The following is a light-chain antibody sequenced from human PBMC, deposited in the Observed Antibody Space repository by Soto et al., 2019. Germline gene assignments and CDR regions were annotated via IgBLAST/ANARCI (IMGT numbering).Light chain of an antibody. CDR3: CSYAGSSTYV. CDR2: EVS. J-gene: IGLJ1*01. CDR1: SSDVGSYNL. Sequence: QSALTQPASVSGTPGQSITISCTGTSSDVGSYNLVSWYHQHPGKAPKVMIYEVSKRPSGVPNRFSGSKSGNTASLTISGLQAEDEADYYCCSYAGSSTYVFGTGTKVTVL. V-gene: IGLV2-23*02.